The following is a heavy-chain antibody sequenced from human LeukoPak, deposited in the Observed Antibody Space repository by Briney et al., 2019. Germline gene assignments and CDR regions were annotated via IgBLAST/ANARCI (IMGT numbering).Heavy chain of an antibody. J-gene: IGHJ5*02. CDR2: IHNNGAT. Sequence: PSETLSLTCAVSGGSITDNTYYWGWIRQPPGEGLGWIGCIHNNGATYYDPSLKSRVTFSMDTSKNQVFLTLTSVTAADTAVYYCARRRVAATAGWSDPWGQGTLVTVSS. V-gene: IGHV4-39*01. D-gene: IGHD6-13*01. CDR1: GGSITDNTYY. CDR3: ARRRVAATAGWSDP.